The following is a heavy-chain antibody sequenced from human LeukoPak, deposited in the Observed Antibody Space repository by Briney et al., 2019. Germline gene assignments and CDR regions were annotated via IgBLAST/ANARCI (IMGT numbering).Heavy chain of an antibody. V-gene: IGHV1-18*01. D-gene: IGHD4-17*01. CDR3: ARAFWNVHGDYAGIDY. CDR2: ISAYNGNT. Sequence: ASVKVSCKASGYTFTSYGISWVRQAPGQGLEWMGWISAYNGNTNYAQKLQGRVTMTTDTSTSTAYMELRSLRSDDTAVYYCARAFWNVHGDYAGIDYWGQGTLVTVSS. CDR1: GYTFTSYG. J-gene: IGHJ4*02.